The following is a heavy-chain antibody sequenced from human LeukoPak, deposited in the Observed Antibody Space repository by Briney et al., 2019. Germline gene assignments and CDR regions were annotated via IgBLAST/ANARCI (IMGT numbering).Heavy chain of an antibody. J-gene: IGHJ3*02. V-gene: IGHV1-8*01. CDR2: MNPNSSKT. CDR3: ARLKYYDSSGSDGAFDI. D-gene: IGHD3-22*01. Sequence: AVKVSCKASVYIFTSYYINWVRQPTARGREGMGWMNPNSSKTGDTQKFQGRVTMSRNTSISTAYMELSRLRSDDTAVYYCARLKYYDSSGSDGAFDIWGQGTMVTVSS. CDR1: VYIFTSYY.